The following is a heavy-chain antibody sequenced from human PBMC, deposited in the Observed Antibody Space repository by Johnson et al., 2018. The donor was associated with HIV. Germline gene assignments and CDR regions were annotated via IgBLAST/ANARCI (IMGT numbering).Heavy chain of an antibody. J-gene: IGHJ3*02. CDR1: GFTFSSYA. CDR3: ARDPDI. Sequence: QVQLVESGGGVVQPGRSLRLSCAASGFTFSSYAMHWVRQAPGKGLEWVSVIYSAGSTYYADSVKGRFTISRDNSKNTLYLQMNSLRAEDTAVYYCARDPDIWGQGTMVTVSS. V-gene: IGHV3-NL1*01. CDR2: IYSAGST.